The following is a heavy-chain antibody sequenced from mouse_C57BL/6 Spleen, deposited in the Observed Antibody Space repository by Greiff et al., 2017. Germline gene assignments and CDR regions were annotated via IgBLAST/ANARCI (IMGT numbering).Heavy chain of an antibody. D-gene: IGHD4-1*01. CDR1: GFTFSSYT. CDR3: ARHTGYYFDY. J-gene: IGHJ2*01. CDR2: ISGGGGNT. Sequence: EVKLMESGGGLVKPGGSLKLSCAASGFTFSSYTMSWVRQTPEKRLEWVATISGGGGNTYYPDSVKGRFTISRDNAKNTLYLQMSSLRSEDTALYYCARHTGYYFDYWGQGTTLTVSS. V-gene: IGHV5-9*01.